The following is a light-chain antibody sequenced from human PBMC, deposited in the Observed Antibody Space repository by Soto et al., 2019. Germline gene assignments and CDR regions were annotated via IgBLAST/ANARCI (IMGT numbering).Light chain of an antibody. CDR3: QQFDDYPFT. V-gene: IGKV1D-13*01. CDR2: DAS. Sequence: AIQLTQSPSSLSAYVGDSVSITCRASQGISSALAWYQQKTGRAPKLLIYDASSLEGGVPSRFSGSRSGTDFTLTVSSLQPEDFETYYCQQFDDYPFTFGPGTKVDI. J-gene: IGKJ3*01. CDR1: QGISSA.